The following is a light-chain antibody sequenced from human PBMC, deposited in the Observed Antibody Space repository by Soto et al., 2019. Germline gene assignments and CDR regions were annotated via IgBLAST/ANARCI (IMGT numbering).Light chain of an antibody. J-gene: IGKJ2*01. V-gene: IGKV3-20*01. Sequence: EIVLTQSPGTLSLSPGERATLSCRASQSVSSSYLAWYQQKPGQAPRLLIYGASSRATGIPDRFSGSGSGTDFTLTISRLEPEDFAVYYGKQYGSSPQYTFGQGTKLEIK. CDR1: QSVSSSY. CDR2: GAS. CDR3: KQYGSSPQYT.